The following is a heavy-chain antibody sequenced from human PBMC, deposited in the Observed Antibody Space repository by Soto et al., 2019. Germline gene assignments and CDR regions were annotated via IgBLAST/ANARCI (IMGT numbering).Heavy chain of an antibody. J-gene: IGHJ4*02. Sequence: EVQLLESGGGLVQPGGSLRLSCAASGLTFSNYAMSWVRQAQGKGLEWVSGIAGSGGSIHYADSVKGRFTISRDNSKNTLYLQMNSLRAEDTAVYYCAKDLGYSSGLYFGYYFDCWGQGTLVTVSS. CDR3: AKDLGYSSGLYFGYYFDC. CDR2: IAGSGGSI. V-gene: IGHV3-23*01. D-gene: IGHD6-19*01. CDR1: GLTFSNYA.